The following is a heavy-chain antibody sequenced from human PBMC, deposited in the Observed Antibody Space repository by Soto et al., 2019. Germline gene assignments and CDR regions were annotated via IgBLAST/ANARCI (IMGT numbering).Heavy chain of an antibody. V-gene: IGHV4-30-2*01. CDR2: IYHSGST. J-gene: IGHJ6*02. CDR1: GGSISSGGYS. D-gene: IGHD2-8*01. Sequence: PSETLSLTCTVSGGSISSGGYSWSWIRQPPGKGLEWIGYIYHSGSTYYNPSLKSRVTISVDRSKNQFSLKLSSVTAADTAVYYCPGGQYGVFGYGVDVWSRGTKLSVSS. CDR3: PGGQYGVFGYGVDV.